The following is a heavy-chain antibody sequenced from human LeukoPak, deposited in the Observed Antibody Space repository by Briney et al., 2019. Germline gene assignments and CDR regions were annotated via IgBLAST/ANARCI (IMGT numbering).Heavy chain of an antibody. J-gene: IGHJ4*02. CDR1: GFTFSSYW. D-gene: IGHD3-3*01. CDR3: ARASDRMYDEFWEGYFSSFDF. V-gene: IGHV3-30-3*01. Sequence: GGSLRLSCAASGFTFSSYWMSWVRQGPGKGLEWVAVMAHDGSNIYYAGSVQGRFTISRDDSKDTLHLQMNSLRLEDTAVYYCARASDRMYDEFWEGYFSSFDFWGQGTLVTVSS. CDR2: MAHDGSNI.